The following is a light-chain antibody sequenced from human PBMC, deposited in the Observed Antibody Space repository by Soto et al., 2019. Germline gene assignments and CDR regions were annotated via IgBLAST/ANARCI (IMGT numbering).Light chain of an antibody. CDR3: QQYYSTPRT. J-gene: IGKJ1*01. CDR1: QSVLYSSNNKNY. V-gene: IGKV4-1*01. Sequence: DIVMTQSPDSLAVSLGERATFNCKSSQSVLYSSNNKNYFAWYQQRPGQPPKLLISWASTRESGVPDRFSGSGSGTDFTLTISSLQAEDVAVYYCQQYYSTPRTFGQGTKVEIK. CDR2: WAS.